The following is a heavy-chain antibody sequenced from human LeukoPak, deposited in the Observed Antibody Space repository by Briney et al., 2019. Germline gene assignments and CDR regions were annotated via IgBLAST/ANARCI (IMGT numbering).Heavy chain of an antibody. J-gene: IGHJ6*03. CDR3: ATEPYYYYYMDV. Sequence: SETLPLTCTVSGGSISSGSYYWSWIRQPAGKGLEWIGRIYTSGSTNYNPSLKSRVTISVDTSKNQFSLKLSSVTAADTAVYYCATEPYYYYYMDVWGKGTTVTVPS. CDR1: GGSISSGSYY. V-gene: IGHV4-61*02. CDR2: IYTSGST. D-gene: IGHD1-14*01.